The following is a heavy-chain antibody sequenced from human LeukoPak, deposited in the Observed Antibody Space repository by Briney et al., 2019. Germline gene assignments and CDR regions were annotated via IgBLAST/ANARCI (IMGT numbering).Heavy chain of an antibody. Sequence: ASVKVSCKASGYTFTSHGISWGRQAPGQGLEWMGWISTYNANTNYAQKLQGRVTMTTDTSTSTAYMELRSLRSDDTAIYYCARSSFCSGGTCYSSLDYWGQGTLVTVSS. CDR3: ARSSFCSGGTCYSSLDY. CDR2: ISTYNANT. D-gene: IGHD2-15*01. V-gene: IGHV1-18*01. CDR1: GYTFTSHG. J-gene: IGHJ4*02.